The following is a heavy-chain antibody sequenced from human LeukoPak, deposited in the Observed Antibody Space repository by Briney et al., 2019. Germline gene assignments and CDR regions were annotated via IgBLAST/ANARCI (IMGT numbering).Heavy chain of an antibody. Sequence: ASVKVSCKASGYTFTTYAINWVRQAPGQGLEWMGWINTNTGNPTYARGFTGRFVFSLDTSVSTAYLQINSLKAEDTAVYYCASVVYYYDSSGYWYWGQGTLVTVSS. J-gene: IGHJ4*02. CDR2: INTNTGNP. D-gene: IGHD3-22*01. V-gene: IGHV7-4-1*02. CDR1: GYTFTTYA. CDR3: ASVVYYYDSSGYWY.